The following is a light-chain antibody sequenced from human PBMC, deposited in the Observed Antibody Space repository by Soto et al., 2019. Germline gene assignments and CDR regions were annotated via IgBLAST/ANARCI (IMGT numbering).Light chain of an antibody. CDR2: DAS. V-gene: IGKV3-11*01. Sequence: ERFLTPSPPPPSFSHGERATLSCRAIQSISTFLAWYQQKPGQVPRLLIYDASNRATGIPARFSGSGSGTDFTLTISSLEPEDFAVYYCQQCANWPPKWTFGQGTKVDIK. CDR3: QQCANWPPKWT. CDR1: QSISTF. J-gene: IGKJ1*01.